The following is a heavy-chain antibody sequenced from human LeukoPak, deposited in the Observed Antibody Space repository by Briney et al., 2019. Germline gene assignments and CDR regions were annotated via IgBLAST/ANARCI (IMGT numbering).Heavy chain of an antibody. D-gene: IGHD3-10*01. Sequence: PSETLSLTCTVSGGSISSYYWSWIRQPPGKGLEWIGYIYYSGSTNYNPSLKSRVTISVDTSKNQFSLKLSSVTAADTAVYYCARGSMVRGVIIGYFDYWGQGTLVTVSS. CDR2: IYYSGST. CDR1: GGSISSYY. V-gene: IGHV4-59*01. CDR3: ARGSMVRGVIIGYFDY. J-gene: IGHJ4*02.